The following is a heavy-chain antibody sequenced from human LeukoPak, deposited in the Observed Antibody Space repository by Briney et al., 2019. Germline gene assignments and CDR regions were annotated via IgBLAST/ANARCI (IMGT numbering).Heavy chain of an antibody. J-gene: IGHJ3*02. CDR2: ISAYNGHT. CDR3: ARGLQENLAWLQAFSAFDI. D-gene: IGHD6-19*01. Sequence: ASVKVSCKASGFTFTTYGISWVRQAPGQGLEWMGWISAYNGHTNYAQKLQGRVTMTTDTSTSTAYMELRSLRSDDTAVYYCARGLQENLAWLQAFSAFDIWGQGTMVTVSS. CDR1: GFTFTTYG. V-gene: IGHV1-18*01.